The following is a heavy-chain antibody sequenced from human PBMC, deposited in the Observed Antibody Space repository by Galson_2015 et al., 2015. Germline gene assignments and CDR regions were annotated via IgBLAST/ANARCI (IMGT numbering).Heavy chain of an antibody. CDR2: ISYDGSNK. CDR3: ARDLDSGSSGPGY. V-gene: IGHV3-30-3*01. Sequence: SLRLSCAASGFTFSSYAMHWVRQAPGKGLEWVAVISYDGSNKYYADSVKGRITISRDNSKNSLYLLMNSLRAEDTAVYYCARDLDSGSSGPGYWGQGTLVTVSS. CDR1: GFTFSSYA. J-gene: IGHJ4*02. D-gene: IGHD6-6*01.